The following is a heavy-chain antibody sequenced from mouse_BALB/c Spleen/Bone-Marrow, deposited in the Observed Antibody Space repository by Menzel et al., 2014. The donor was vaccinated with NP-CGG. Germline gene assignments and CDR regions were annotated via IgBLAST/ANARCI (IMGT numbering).Heavy chain of an antibody. J-gene: IGHJ3*01. CDR2: IFPGNVNT. CDR1: GYTFTSYY. D-gene: IGHD2-4*01. CDR3: ARDDYAY. Sequence: QVHVKQSGPELVKPGASVRISCKASGYTFTSYYIHWVKQRPGQGLEWIGWIFPGNVNTKYSENFKGKATLTADISSSAAYMQLSSLTSEDAAVYFCARDDYAYWGQGTLVTVSA. V-gene: IGHV1S56*01.